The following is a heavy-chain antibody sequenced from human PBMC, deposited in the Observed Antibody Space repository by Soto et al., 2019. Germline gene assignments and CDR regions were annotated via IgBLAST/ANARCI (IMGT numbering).Heavy chain of an antibody. CDR2: ISAGGNTK. CDR1: GFTLSNIG. D-gene: IGHD2-21*01. V-gene: IGHV3-30*18. J-gene: IGHJ4*02. Sequence: QVQLVESGGGVVQPGTSLRLACAASGFTLSNIGMQWVRQAPGKGLEWVAVISAGGNTKYYADSVKGRFTISRDNSKNTFFLQMKSLRTEDTAVYYCAKESGGERYAAYFDLWGQGTLVTVSA. CDR3: AKESGGERYAAYFDL.